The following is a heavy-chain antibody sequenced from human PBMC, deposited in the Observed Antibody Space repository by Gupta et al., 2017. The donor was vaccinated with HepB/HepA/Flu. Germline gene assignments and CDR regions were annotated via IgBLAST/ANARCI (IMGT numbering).Heavy chain of an antibody. CDR1: GGSISSYY. Sequence: QVQLQESGPGLVKPSETLSLTCTVSGGSISSYYLTWLRQPPGKGLEWSGYIYYSGSTNYNPSLKSRVTISVDTSKNQFSQKLSSVTAADTAVYYCARGTYYYGSGSYYAPDYWGQGTLVTVSS. CDR3: ARGTYYYGSGSYYAPDY. CDR2: IYYSGST. J-gene: IGHJ4*02. D-gene: IGHD3-10*01. V-gene: IGHV4-59*08.